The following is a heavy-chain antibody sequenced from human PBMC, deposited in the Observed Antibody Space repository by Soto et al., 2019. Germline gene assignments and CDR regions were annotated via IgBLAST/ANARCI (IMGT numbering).Heavy chain of an antibody. Sequence: QITLKESGPTLVKPTQTLTLTCTFSGFSLSTSGVAVGWIRQPPGKALEWLALIYWDDDTRNSPSLKSRRTITKDTSKNQVVLTMTNMDPVETATYHCALGDRVGFTARNWVYFDYWGQGTLVTVSS. J-gene: IGHJ4*02. D-gene: IGHD7-27*01. CDR3: ALGDRVGFTARNWVYFDY. CDR2: IYWDDDT. CDR1: GFSLSTSGVA. V-gene: IGHV2-5*02.